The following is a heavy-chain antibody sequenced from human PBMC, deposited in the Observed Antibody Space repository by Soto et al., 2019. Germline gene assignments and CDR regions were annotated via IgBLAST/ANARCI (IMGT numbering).Heavy chain of an antibody. V-gene: IGHV3-30*18. D-gene: IGHD5-18*01. CDR1: GFTFSSYG. Sequence: GGSLSLSCAASGFTFSSYGMHWVRQAPGKGLEWVAVISYDGGNKYYADSVKGRFTISRDNSKNTLYLQMNSLRAEDTAVYYCAKDRNPDSYGYEYYYYGMDVWGQGTTVTVSS. CDR2: ISYDGGNK. CDR3: AKDRNPDSYGYEYYYYGMDV. J-gene: IGHJ6*02.